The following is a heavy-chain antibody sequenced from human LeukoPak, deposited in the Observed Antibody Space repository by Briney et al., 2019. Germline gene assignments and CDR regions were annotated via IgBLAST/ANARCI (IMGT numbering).Heavy chain of an antibody. CDR3: AKDRYSGLNTIDY. CDR1: EFTFSTYG. D-gene: IGHD6-13*01. V-gene: IGHV3-30*18. J-gene: IGHJ4*02. CDR2: ISYDGSYK. Sequence: GGSLRLSCAASEFTFSTYGMHWVRQAPGKGLEWVAVISYDGSYKFYADSVKGRFTISRDNFKSTLYLQMNSLRAEDTAVYYCAKDRYSGLNTIDYWGQGTLVTVSS.